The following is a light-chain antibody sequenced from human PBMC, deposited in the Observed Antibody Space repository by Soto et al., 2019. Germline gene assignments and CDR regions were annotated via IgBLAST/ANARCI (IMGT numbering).Light chain of an antibody. V-gene: IGLV1-44*01. CDR2: SNN. J-gene: IGLJ1*01. CDR3: AAWDDSLNVLYV. Sequence: SVLPQPPSASGTPGQRVIISCSGSSSNIGSNTVNWYQQLPGTAPKLLIYSNNQRPSGVPDRFSGSKSGTSASLAISGLQSEDEADYYCAAWDDSLNVLYVFGTGTKVTVL. CDR1: SSNIGSNT.